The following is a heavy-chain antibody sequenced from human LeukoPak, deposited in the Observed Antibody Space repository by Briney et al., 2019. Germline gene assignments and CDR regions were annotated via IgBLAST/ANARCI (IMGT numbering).Heavy chain of an antibody. CDR1: GFTFSSYA. V-gene: IGHV3-30*04. CDR2: ISYDGSNQ. Sequence: GGSLRLSCAASGFTFSSYAIHWVRQAPGKGLEWVAVISYDGSNQYYADSVKGRFTISRDNSKNTLYLQMNRLRAEDTSVYYCARGYYGSGSYQPFDPWGQGTLVTVSS. J-gene: IGHJ5*02. CDR3: ARGYYGSGSYQPFDP. D-gene: IGHD3-10*01.